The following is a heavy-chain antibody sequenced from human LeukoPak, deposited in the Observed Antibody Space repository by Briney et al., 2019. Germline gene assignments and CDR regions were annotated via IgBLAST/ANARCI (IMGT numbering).Heavy chain of an antibody. Sequence: SETLSLTCSVSDDSITMYYWSWIRQPAGKGLEWIGRIYTSGSTNYNPSLKSRVTISVDMSKNQFSLKLSSVTAADTAVYYCARGQYYYDTGYMDVWGKGTTVTVSS. V-gene: IGHV4-4*07. D-gene: IGHD3-22*01. CDR2: IYTSGST. J-gene: IGHJ6*03. CDR1: DDSITMYY. CDR3: ARGQYYYDTGYMDV.